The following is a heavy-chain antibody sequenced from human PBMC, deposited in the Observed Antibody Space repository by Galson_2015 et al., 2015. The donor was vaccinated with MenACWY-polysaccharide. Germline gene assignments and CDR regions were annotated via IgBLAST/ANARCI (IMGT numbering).Heavy chain of an antibody. CDR2: INKEGTET. CDR1: GFSFSSYW. Sequence: SLRLSCAASGFSFSSYWMTWVRQAPGQGLQWVANINKEGTETYYADSVKGRFTISRDNAKSSVYLQMNSLSAEDTAMYYCVRTGRGYGFNLDPRGQGTLVTVSS. J-gene: IGHJ5*02. D-gene: IGHD5-18*01. V-gene: IGHV3-7*01. CDR3: VRTGRGYGFNLDP.